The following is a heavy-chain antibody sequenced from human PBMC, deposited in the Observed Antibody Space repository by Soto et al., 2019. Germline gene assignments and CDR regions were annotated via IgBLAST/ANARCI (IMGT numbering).Heavy chain of an antibody. J-gene: IGHJ5*02. CDR3: ARVSADIASGLDP. CDR2: IYYSGVT. V-gene: IGHV4-59*01. CDR1: GDSISTYN. D-gene: IGHD5-12*01. Sequence: QGQLQESGPGLVKPSETLSLTCTVSGDSISTYNWGWIRQPPGKGLEWIGCIYYSGVTNYNPSLKSRVTISVDTPKNQLSLKLTSVTAADTAVYYCARVSADIASGLDPWGQGTLVTVSS.